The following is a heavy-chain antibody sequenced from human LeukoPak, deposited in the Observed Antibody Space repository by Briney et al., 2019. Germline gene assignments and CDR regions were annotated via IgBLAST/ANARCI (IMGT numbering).Heavy chain of an antibody. J-gene: IGHJ6*03. Sequence: GGPLRLPCTGSAFNLSRFAMTWVRQAPGKGLEWVSSLSGSGRDTYYADSVKGRFTISRDSSKSTLFLRMNSLRVEDTAVYYCAKVRPGYSHYFYFMDVWAEGTTVTVSS. CDR1: AFNLSRFA. V-gene: IGHV3-23*01. D-gene: IGHD5-18*01. CDR2: LSGSGRDT. CDR3: AKVRPGYSHYFYFMDV.